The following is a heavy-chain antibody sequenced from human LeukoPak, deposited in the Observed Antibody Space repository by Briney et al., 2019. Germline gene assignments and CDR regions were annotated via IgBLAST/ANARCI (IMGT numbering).Heavy chain of an antibody. D-gene: IGHD2-2*01. CDR3: ARDQDIVVVPAADVWFDP. J-gene: IGHJ5*02. V-gene: IGHV3-33*01. Sequence: QPGRSLRLSCAASGFTFSSYGMHWVRQAPGKGLEWVAVIWYDGSNKYYADSVKGRFTISRDNSKNTLYLQMNSLRAEDTAVYYCARDQDIVVVPAADVWFDPWGQGTPVTVSS. CDR2: IWYDGSNK. CDR1: GFTFSSYG.